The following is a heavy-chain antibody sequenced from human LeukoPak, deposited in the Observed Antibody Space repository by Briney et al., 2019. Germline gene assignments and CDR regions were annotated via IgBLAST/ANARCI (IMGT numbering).Heavy chain of an antibody. J-gene: IGHJ5*02. D-gene: IGHD6-13*01. CDR1: GGSISSYY. CDR2: IYYSGST. Sequence: SETLSLTCTVSGGSISSYYWSWIRQPPGKGLEWIGYIYYSGSTNYNPSLKSRVTISVDTSKNQFSLKLSSVTAAHTAVYYCAHSSSRDNWFDPWGQGTLVTVSS. V-gene: IGHV4-59*08. CDR3: AHSSSRDNWFDP.